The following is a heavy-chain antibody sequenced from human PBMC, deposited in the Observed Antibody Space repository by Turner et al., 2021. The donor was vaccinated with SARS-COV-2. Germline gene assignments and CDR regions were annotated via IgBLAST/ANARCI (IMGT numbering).Heavy chain of an antibody. CDR3: AREITASTYAMDV. V-gene: IGHV3-48*01. D-gene: IGHD3-10*01. Sequence: EVQLVEPGGGLVQPGGSVRLACTASGFTFSSYRMNWVRQAPGKGLEWVSFISKSTSSIYYADSVRGRFTISRDNAENSLYLQMNSLRAEDTAVYYCAREITASTYAMDVWGQGTTVTVSS. J-gene: IGHJ6*02. CDR2: ISKSTSSI. CDR1: GFTFSSYR.